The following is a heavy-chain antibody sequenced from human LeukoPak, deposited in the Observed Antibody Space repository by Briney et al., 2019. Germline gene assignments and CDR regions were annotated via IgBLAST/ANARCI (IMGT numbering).Heavy chain of an antibody. J-gene: IGHJ3*02. CDR1: GFTFTSSA. D-gene: IGHD4-17*01. CDR2: IVVGSGNT. Sequence: ASVKVSCKASGFTFTSSAMQWVRQARGQRLEWIGWIVVGSGNTNYAQKFQERVTITRDMSTSTAYMELSSLRSEDTAVYYCAADRYGDYGDAFDIWGQGTMVTVSS. V-gene: IGHV1-58*02. CDR3: AADRYGDYGDAFDI.